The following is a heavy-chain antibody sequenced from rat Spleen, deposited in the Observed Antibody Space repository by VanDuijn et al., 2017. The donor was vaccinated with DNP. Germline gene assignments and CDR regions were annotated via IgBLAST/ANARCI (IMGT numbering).Heavy chain of an antibody. CDR3: ARHGRVTTVATYWYFDF. V-gene: IGHV5-46*01. CDR1: GFTFSSFP. J-gene: IGHJ1*01. CDR2: ISTSGGST. D-gene: IGHD1-3*01. Sequence: EVQLVESGGGLVQPGRSMKLSCAASGFTFSSFPMAWVRQAPTKGLEWVATISTSGGSTYYRDSLKGRFTISRDHAKSTLYLQMDSLRSEDTATYFCARHGRVTTVATYWYFDFWGPGTMVTVSS.